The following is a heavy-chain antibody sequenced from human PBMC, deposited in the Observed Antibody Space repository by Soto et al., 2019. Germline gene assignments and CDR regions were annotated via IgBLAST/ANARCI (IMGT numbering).Heavy chain of an antibody. V-gene: IGHV5-10-1*01. J-gene: IGHJ6*02. CDR1: GYSFTSYW. CDR3: ARRRVVPAAIGVRYYYYGMDV. Sequence: GESLKISCKGSGYSFTSYWISWVRQMPGKGLEWMGRIDPSDSYTNYGPSFQGHVTISADKSISTAYLQWSSLKASDTAMYYCARRRVVPAAIGVRYYYYGMDVWGQGTTVTVSS. CDR2: IDPSDSYT. D-gene: IGHD2-2*02.